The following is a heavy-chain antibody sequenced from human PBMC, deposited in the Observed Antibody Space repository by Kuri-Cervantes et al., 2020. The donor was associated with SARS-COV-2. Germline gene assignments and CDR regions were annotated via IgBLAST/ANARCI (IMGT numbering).Heavy chain of an antibody. CDR1: GFTFSDYY. V-gene: IGHV3-69-1*01. J-gene: IGHJ6*02. CDR2: ISSSSTI. D-gene: IGHD2/OR15-2a*01. CDR3: ARDVSLPPYYYGMDV. Sequence: GGSLRLSCAASGFTFSDYYMNWVRQAPGKGLEWVSSISSSSTIYYADSVKGRFTISRDNAKNSLYLQMNSLRAEDTALYHCARDVSLPPYYYGMDVWGQGTTVTVSS.